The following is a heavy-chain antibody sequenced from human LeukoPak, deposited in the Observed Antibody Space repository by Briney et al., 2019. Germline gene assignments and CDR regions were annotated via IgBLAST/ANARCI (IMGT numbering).Heavy chain of an antibody. CDR3: ARRDYFDP. V-gene: IGHV3-74*01. CDR2: ISSDGSTT. J-gene: IGHJ5*02. Sequence: GGSLRLSRAASGFTFSGYWMHWIRQAPGKGLVWVSRISSDGSTTSYADPVKGRFTISRDNTKNTLYLQMNSLRAEDTAVYYCARRDYFDPWGQGTLVTVPS. CDR1: GFTFSGYW. D-gene: IGHD4-11*01.